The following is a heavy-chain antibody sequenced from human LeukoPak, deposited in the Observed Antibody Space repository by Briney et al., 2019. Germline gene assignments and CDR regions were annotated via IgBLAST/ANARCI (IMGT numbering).Heavy chain of an antibody. CDR2: INPSGGST. CDR1: GYTFTSYY. V-gene: IGHV1-46*01. Sequence: ASVKVSCKASGYTFTSYYMHWVRQAPGQGLEWMGIINPSGGSTSYAQKFQGRVTMTRDMSTSTVYMELSSLRSEDTAVYYCARDVGGVLLAYYFDYWGQGTLVTVSS. D-gene: IGHD3-16*01. J-gene: IGHJ4*02. CDR3: ARDVGGVLLAYYFDY.